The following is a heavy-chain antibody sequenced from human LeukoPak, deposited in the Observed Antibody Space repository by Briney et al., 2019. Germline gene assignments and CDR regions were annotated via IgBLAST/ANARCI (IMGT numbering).Heavy chain of an antibody. CDR3: ARRGGDHYYFDQ. CDR2: INPSSGST. CDR1: GYIFTSYY. V-gene: IGHV1-46*01. Sequence: ASVKVSCKASGYIFTSYYMHWVRQAPGQGLEWMGIINPSSGSTSYAQKFQDRVKMTRDTSRSTVYMELSSLRSEDTAVYYCARRGGDHYYFDQWGQGTLVTVSS. J-gene: IGHJ4*02. D-gene: IGHD2-21*01.